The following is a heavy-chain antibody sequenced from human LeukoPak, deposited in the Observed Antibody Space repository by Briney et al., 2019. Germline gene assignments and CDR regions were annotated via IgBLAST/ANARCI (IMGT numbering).Heavy chain of an antibody. D-gene: IGHD6-13*01. J-gene: IGHJ4*02. CDR1: DYTFTSYG. CDR2: ISAYNGNT. Sequence: ASVKVSCKASDYTFTSYGTSWVRQAPGQGLEWMGWISAYNGNTNYAQKLQGRVTITTDESTSTAYMELSSLRSEDTAVYYCARAELYSSSWYNYWGQGTLVTVSS. V-gene: IGHV1-18*01. CDR3: ARAELYSSSWYNY.